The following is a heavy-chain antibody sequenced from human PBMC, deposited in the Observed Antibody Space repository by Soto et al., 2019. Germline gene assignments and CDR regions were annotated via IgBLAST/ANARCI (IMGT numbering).Heavy chain of an antibody. CDR1: GYTFTNLG. J-gene: IGHJ4*02. Sequence: QVQLVQSGAEVKKPGASVKVSCKASGYTFTNLGISWVRQAPGQGHEWMGWISAYNGNTNSAQEFQGRVTMTTDTSTSTAYLEVRSLRFDDTAVYYCARGGTPLDYWGQGTLVTVSS. CDR2: ISAYNGNT. D-gene: IGHD3-16*01. CDR3: ARGGTPLDY. V-gene: IGHV1-18*01.